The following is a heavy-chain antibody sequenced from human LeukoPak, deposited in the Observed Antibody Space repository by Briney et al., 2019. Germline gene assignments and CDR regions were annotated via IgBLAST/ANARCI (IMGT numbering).Heavy chain of an antibody. CDR2: ISRDSNII. CDR1: GFTFSDYY. V-gene: IGHV3-11*01. D-gene: IGHD5-18*01. J-gene: IGHJ4*02. Sequence: GGSLRLSCAASGFTFSDYYMSWIRQAPGKGLDWVSYISRDSNIIYYADSVKGRFTISRDNAKNSVSLQMNSLRAEDTAVYYCARAYDTNTYGYVYWGQGTLVTVSS. CDR3: ARAYDTNTYGYVY.